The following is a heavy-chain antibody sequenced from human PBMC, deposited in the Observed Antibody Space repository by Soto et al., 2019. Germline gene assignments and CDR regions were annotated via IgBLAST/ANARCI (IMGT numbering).Heavy chain of an antibody. Sequence: GGSLRLSCTGSGFNFSDYYMNWVRQPPVKGLEWVSSILSLESHKYYAASVLGRFSISRDNAKNSLFLQMNNLRAEDTGIYFYATGLNDAPNRPSFDTWGPGTLVTVSS. J-gene: IGHJ5*02. CDR2: ILSLESHK. V-gene: IGHV3-11*01. CDR1: GFNFSDYY. D-gene: IGHD2-8*01. CDR3: ATGLNDAPNRPSFDT.